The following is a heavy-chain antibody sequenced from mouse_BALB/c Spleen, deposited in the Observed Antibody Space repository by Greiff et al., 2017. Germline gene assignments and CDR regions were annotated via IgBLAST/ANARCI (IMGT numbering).Heavy chain of an antibody. V-gene: IGHV7-3*02. CDR1: GFTFTDYY. CDR3: ARLGFSTATFAY. Sequence: EVKLMESGGGLVQPGGSLRLSCATSGFTFTDYYMSWVRQPPGKALEWLGFIRNKANGYTTEYSASVKGRFTISRDNSQSILYLQMNTLRAEDSATYYCARLGFSTATFAYWGQGTLVTVSA. D-gene: IGHD1-2*01. CDR2: IRNKANGYTT. J-gene: IGHJ3*01.